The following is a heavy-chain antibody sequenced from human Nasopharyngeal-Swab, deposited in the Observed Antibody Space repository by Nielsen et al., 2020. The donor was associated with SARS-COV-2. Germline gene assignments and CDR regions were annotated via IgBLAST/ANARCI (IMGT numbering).Heavy chain of an antibody. Sequence: SETLSLTCTVSGGSISSGDYYWSWIRQPPGKGLEWIGYIYYSGSTYYNPSLKSRVTISVDTSMNQFSLKLSSVTAADTAVYYCARLPVLRSSTDAFDIWGQGTMVTVSS. CDR1: GGSISSGDYY. J-gene: IGHJ3*02. CDR3: ARLPVLRSSTDAFDI. V-gene: IGHV4-30-4*08. D-gene: IGHD3-3*01. CDR2: IYYSGST.